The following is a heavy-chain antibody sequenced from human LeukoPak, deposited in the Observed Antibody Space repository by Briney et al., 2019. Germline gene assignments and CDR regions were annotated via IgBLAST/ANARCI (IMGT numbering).Heavy chain of an antibody. V-gene: IGHV4-61*08. CDR1: GASISGSGYY. CDR3: ARGPQYGLTS. Sequence: SETLSLTCTVSGASISGSGYYWGWIRQPPGKGLEWIGYIYYSGSTNYNPSLKSRVTISVDTSKNQFSLKLSSVTAADTAVYYCARGPQYGLTSWGRGTLVTVSS. J-gene: IGHJ4*02. CDR2: IYYSGST. D-gene: IGHD1-1*01.